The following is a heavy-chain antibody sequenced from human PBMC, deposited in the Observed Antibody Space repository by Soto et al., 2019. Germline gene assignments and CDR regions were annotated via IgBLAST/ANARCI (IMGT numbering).Heavy chain of an antibody. CDR3: ASISHCGGDCYADY. D-gene: IGHD2-21*02. CDR1: GFTFSSYA. Sequence: QVQLVESGGGVVQPGRSLRLSCAAAGFTFSSYAMHWVRQAPGQGLEWVAVISYDGSNKYYADSVKGRFTISRDNSKNTLYLQMNSLRAEDTAVYYCASISHCGGDCYADYWGQGTLVTVSS. J-gene: IGHJ4*02. V-gene: IGHV3-30-3*01. CDR2: ISYDGSNK.